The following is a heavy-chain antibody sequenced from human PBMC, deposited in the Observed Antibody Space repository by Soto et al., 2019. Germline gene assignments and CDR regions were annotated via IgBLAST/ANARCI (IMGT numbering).Heavy chain of an antibody. Sequence: SETLSLTCTVSGGSISSYYWSWIRQPPGKGLEWIGYIYYSGSTNYNPSLKSRVTISVDTSKNQFSLKLSSVTAADTAVYYCARTSGYFDYWGQGTLVTVSS. CDR3: ARTSGYFDY. J-gene: IGHJ4*02. V-gene: IGHV4-59*01. D-gene: IGHD6-6*01. CDR1: GGSISSYY. CDR2: IYYSGST.